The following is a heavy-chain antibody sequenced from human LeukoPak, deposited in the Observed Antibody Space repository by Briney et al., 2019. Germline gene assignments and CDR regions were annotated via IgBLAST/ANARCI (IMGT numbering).Heavy chain of an antibody. Sequence: SETLSLTCAVYGVSFSAYYWSWICQPPGEGLEWIGEINHSGSTDYNPSLKTRVTISVDTSKNQFSLNLSSVTAADTAVYYCARGDNLLRFLEVDAFDIWGQGTVVTVSS. CDR2: INHSGST. CDR3: ARGDNLLRFLEVDAFDI. D-gene: IGHD3-3*01. J-gene: IGHJ3*02. CDR1: GVSFSAYY. V-gene: IGHV4-34*01.